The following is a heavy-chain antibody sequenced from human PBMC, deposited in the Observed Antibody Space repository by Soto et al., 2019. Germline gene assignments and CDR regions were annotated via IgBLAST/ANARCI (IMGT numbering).Heavy chain of an antibody. CDR1: GGSFSGYH. V-gene: IGHV4-34*01. CDR3: ARARDFDP. J-gene: IGHJ5*02. CDR2: INHSGST. Sequence: PSETLSLTCAVYGGSFSGYHWSWIRQPPGKGLEWIGEINHSGSTNYNPSLKSRVTISIDTSNYQFSLKLSSVTAADTAVYYCARARDFDPWGQGTQVTVSS.